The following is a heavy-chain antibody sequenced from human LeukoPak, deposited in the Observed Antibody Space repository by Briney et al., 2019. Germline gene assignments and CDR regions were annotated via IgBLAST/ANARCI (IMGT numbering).Heavy chain of an antibody. Sequence: SETLSLTCTVSGGSISSYYWSWLRQPPGKGLEWIGYIYYSGSTNYNPSLNSRLTISVDTSNNQSSLKQIPSPTADPAMYYCARGRYSGYDWVDYWGQGTLVTVSS. CDR2: IYYSGST. V-gene: IGHV4-59*08. D-gene: IGHD5-12*01. J-gene: IGHJ4*02. CDR3: ARGRYSGYDWVDY. CDR1: GGSISSYY.